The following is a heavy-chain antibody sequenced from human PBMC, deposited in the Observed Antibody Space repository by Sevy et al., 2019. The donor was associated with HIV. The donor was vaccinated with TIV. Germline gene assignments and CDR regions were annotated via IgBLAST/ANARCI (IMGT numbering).Heavy chain of an antibody. CDR3: AKDDDILTGYQYYFDY. D-gene: IGHD3-9*01. CDR2: ISGSGGST. Sequence: GGSLRLSCAASGFTFSSHAMSWVRQAPGKGLEWVSAISGSGGSTYYADSVKGRFTISRDNSKNTLYLQMNSLRAEDTAVYYCAKDDDILTGYQYYFDYWGQGTLVTVSS. V-gene: IGHV3-23*01. CDR1: GFTFSSHA. J-gene: IGHJ4*02.